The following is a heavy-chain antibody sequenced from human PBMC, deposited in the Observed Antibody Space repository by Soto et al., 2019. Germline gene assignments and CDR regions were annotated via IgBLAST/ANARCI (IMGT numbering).Heavy chain of an antibody. Sequence: ASVKVSCKASGYTFTSYAMHWVRQAPGQRLEWMGWINAGNGNTKYSQKFQGRVTITRDTSASTAYMELSSLRSEDTAVYYCARDDLWFGELFNWFDPWGQGTLVTVSS. CDR3: ARDDLWFGELFNWFDP. CDR2: INAGNGNT. CDR1: GYTFTSYA. D-gene: IGHD3-10*01. V-gene: IGHV1-3*01. J-gene: IGHJ5*02.